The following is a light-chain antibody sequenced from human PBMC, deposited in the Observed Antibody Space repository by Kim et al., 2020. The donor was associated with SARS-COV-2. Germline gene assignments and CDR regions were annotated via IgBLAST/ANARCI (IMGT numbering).Light chain of an antibody. V-gene: IGKV4-1*01. CDR3: QQYYTIPPT. Sequence: DIVMTQSPDSLTVSLGEGATINCKSSQSVLYSSNNKNYLAWYQQKPGQPPKLLIYWAYTRESGVPDRFSGSGSGTDFTLTISSLQAEDVAIYYCQQYYTIPPTFGQGTKLEI. CDR2: WAY. J-gene: IGKJ2*01. CDR1: QSVLYSSNNKNY.